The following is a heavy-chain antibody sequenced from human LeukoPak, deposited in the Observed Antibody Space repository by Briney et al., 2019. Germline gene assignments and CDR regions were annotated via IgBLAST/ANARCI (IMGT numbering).Heavy chain of an antibody. Sequence: GGSLRLSCAASGFTFSSYWMSWVRQAPGKGLEWVANINRDGSEKYYVDSVKGRFTISRDNAKNSLFLQMNSLRGEDTAIYYCARDQVGSSYYWGQGTLVTVSS. CDR2: INRDGSEK. V-gene: IGHV3-7*01. D-gene: IGHD6-6*01. CDR1: GFTFSSYW. J-gene: IGHJ4*02. CDR3: ARDQVGSSYY.